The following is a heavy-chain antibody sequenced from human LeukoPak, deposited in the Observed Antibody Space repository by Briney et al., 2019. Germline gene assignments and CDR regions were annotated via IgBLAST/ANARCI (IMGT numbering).Heavy chain of an antibody. Sequence: GASVKVSCKASGYTFTSYDFNWVRQATGQGLEWMGWMSPKSGDTGYAQKFQGRATMTRDASTSTAYMESSSLRSEDTAVYYCARGPPDTGGFDYWGQGTPVTVSS. CDR3: ARGPPDTGGFDY. V-gene: IGHV1-8*01. D-gene: IGHD7-27*01. CDR1: GYTFTSYD. CDR2: MSPKSGDT. J-gene: IGHJ4*02.